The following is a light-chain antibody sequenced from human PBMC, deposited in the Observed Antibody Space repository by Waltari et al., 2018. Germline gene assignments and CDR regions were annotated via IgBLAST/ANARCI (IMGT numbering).Light chain of an antibody. CDR1: TGAVTSGHY. J-gene: IGLJ3*02. Sequence: QAVVTREPSLTVSPGGTVTLTCASSTGAVTSGHYPYWFQQKPGQAPRTLIYDTSIKHSWTPARFSGSLLGGKAALTLSGAQPEDEADYYCFLSYSGTRWLFGGGTKLTVL. CDR3: FLSYSGTRWL. CDR2: DTS. V-gene: IGLV7-46*01.